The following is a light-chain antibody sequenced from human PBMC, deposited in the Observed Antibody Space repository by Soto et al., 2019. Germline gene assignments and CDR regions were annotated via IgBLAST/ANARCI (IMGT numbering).Light chain of an antibody. CDR3: ATWDRSLSVGV. CDR1: SSNIGNNY. V-gene: IGLV1-51*01. CDR2: DND. J-gene: IGLJ2*01. Sequence: QSVLPQPHSVSAAPGQKVTISCSGSSSNIGNNYVFWYQQLPGTAPKLLIYDNDKRPSGIPDRFSGSKSGTSATLGITGLQTGDEADYYCATWDRSLSVGVFGGGTKVTVL.